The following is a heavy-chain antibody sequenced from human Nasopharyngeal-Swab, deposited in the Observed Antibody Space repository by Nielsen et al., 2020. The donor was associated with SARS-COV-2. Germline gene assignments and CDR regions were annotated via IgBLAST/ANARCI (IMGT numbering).Heavy chain of an antibody. Sequence: GSLKISCAASGFTFSSYAMSWVRQAPGKGLEWVSAISGSGGSTYYADSVKGRFTISRDNSKNTLYLQMNSLRAEDTAVYYCAKVRDSNYYYGMDVWGQGTTVTVSS. CDR2: ISGSGGST. V-gene: IGHV3-23*01. CDR1: GFTFSSYA. CDR3: AKVRDSNYYYGMDV. J-gene: IGHJ6*02.